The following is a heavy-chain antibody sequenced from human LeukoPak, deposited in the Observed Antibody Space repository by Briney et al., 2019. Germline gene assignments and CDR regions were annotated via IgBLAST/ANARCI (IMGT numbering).Heavy chain of an antibody. D-gene: IGHD2-8*01. CDR1: GYTFTGYY. Sequence: GASVKVSCKASGYTFTGYYMHWVRQAPGQGLEWTGWINTNSGNPTYAQAFTGRFVFSWDTSVSTAYLQISGLKTDDTALYYCARDRGNGFDFWGQGTLVTVSS. CDR2: INTNSGNP. J-gene: IGHJ4*02. CDR3: ARDRGNGFDF. V-gene: IGHV7-4-1*02.